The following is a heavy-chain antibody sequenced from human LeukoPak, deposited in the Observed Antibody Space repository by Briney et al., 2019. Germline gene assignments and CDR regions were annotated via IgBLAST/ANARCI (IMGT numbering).Heavy chain of an antibody. J-gene: IGHJ6*03. D-gene: IGHD5-12*01. CDR2: IYYSGST. CDR1: GGSIRSYY. V-gene: IGHV4-59*01. Sequence: SETLSLTCTVSGGSIRSYYWSWIRQPPGKGLEWIGHIYYSGSTNYNPSLKSRVTISVDTSKNQFSLKLSSVTAADTAVYYCARTTEGYAGGPGYSYYYYMDVWGKGTTVTISS. CDR3: ARTTEGYAGGPGYSYYYYMDV.